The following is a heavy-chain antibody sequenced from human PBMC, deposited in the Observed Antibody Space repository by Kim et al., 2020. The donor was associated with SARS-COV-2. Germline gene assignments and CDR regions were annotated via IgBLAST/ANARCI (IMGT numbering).Heavy chain of an antibody. J-gene: IGHJ6*01. Sequence: SETLSLTCSVSGDSIRSYYWSWIRQPPGKGLEWIGNLFYGGSTTYIPSLKSRVTMSIDMSKNQFSLRLTSVTAADTAGYYCAREPGLRDYYYYYGMDVWG. CDR1: GDSIRSYY. V-gene: IGHV4-59*13. CDR2: LFYGGST. D-gene: IGHD4-17*01. CDR3: AREPGLRDYYYYYGMDV.